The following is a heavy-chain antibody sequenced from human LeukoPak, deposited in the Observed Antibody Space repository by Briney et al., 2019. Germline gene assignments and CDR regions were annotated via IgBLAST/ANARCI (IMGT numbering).Heavy chain of an antibody. CDR3: AKDPQRITIYGVVTPPIDY. V-gene: IGHV3-30*02. Sequence: GGSLRLSCAASGFTFSSYGMHWVRQAPGKGLEWVAVIWYDGSNKYYADSVKGRFTISRDNSKNTLYLQMNSLRAEDTAVYYCAKDPQRITIYGVVTPPIDYWGQGTLVTVSS. CDR1: GFTFSSYG. J-gene: IGHJ4*02. CDR2: IWYDGSNK. D-gene: IGHD3-3*01.